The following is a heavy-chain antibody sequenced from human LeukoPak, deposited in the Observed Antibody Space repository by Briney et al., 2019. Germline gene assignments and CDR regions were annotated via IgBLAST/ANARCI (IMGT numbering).Heavy chain of an antibody. CDR2: IHYTGGT. CDR1: GGSISGYY. CDR3: ARGNILSGYCFDF. J-gene: IGHJ4*02. Sequence: SETLSLTCAVYGGSISGYYWSWIRQPPGEGLEWVGEIHYTGGTSYNPSLKSRATISIDTSKNQLSLKLSSVTAADTAVYYCARGNILSGYCFDFWGQGALVTVSS. D-gene: IGHD3-9*01. V-gene: IGHV4-34*01.